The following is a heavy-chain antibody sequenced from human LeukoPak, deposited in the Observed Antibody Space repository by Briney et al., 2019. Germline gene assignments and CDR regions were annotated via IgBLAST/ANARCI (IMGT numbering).Heavy chain of an antibody. D-gene: IGHD6-13*01. J-gene: IGHJ4*02. Sequence: GESLKISCKASGYKFSNYWIVWVRQMPGKGLEWMGIIYPGDSDTRYSPSFQGQVTISADKSISTAYLQWSSLKASDTAMYYCARQPVAAALSYFDYWGQGTLVTVSS. CDR3: ARQPVAAALSYFDY. CDR1: GYKFSNYW. CDR2: IYPGDSDT. V-gene: IGHV5-51*01.